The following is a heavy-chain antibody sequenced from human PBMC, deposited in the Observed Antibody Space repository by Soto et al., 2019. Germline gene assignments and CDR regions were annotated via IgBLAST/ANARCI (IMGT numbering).Heavy chain of an antibody. CDR3: ARVGCSSTSCYHYNQKSYYYYGMDV. J-gene: IGHJ6*02. V-gene: IGHV5-51*01. CDR2: IYPGDSDT. D-gene: IGHD2-2*01. Sequence: PXESLKVSWKCSGYSFTSYWSGWVLQMPGKGLEWMGIIYPGDSDTRYSPSFQGQVTISADKSISTAYLQWSSLKASDTAMYYCARVGCSSTSCYHYNQKSYYYYGMDVWGQGTTVTVSS. CDR1: GYSFTSYW.